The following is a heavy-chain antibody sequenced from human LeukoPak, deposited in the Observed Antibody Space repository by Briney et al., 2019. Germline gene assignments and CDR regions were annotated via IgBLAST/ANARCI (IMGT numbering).Heavy chain of an antibody. Sequence: PSETLYLTCTVSGVSISSISYYWGRIRQPPGKGLEWIGNIYYSGSTYYNPSLKSRATISVDTSKNQLSLKVTSVTAADTAVYYCARHNRVGPPDYWGQGTLVTVSS. CDR2: IYYSGST. D-gene: IGHD1-26*01. J-gene: IGHJ4*02. CDR3: ARHNRVGPPDY. V-gene: IGHV4-39*01. CDR1: GVSISSISYY.